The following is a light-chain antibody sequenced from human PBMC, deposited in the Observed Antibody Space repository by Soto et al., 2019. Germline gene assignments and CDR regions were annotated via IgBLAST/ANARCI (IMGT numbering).Light chain of an antibody. CDR1: QSVSSN. CDR3: QQYNNWPGIT. CDR2: GAS. V-gene: IGKV3-15*01. J-gene: IGKJ4*01. Sequence: EIVMTQSPATLSVSPGERATLSCRASQSVSSNLAWYQQKPGQAPRLLIYGASTRATGIPARFSGSGSGTEFTLTNSSLQSEDFAVYYCQQYNNWPGITFGGGTKVEIK.